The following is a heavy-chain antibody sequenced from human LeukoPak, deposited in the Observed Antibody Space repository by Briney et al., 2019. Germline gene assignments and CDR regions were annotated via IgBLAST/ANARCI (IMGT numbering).Heavy chain of an antibody. CDR3: ARHVDTALIGASHI. Sequence: SETLSLTCTVSGTSISSYYWSWLRQPPGKGPEWIGYVTYTGSKYNPSLKSRVTISTDRSKKEVSLRLSSVTAADTAMYFCARHVDTALIGASHIWGQGTMVTVSS. D-gene: IGHD5-18*01. J-gene: IGHJ3*02. V-gene: IGHV4-59*08. CDR2: VTYTGS. CDR1: GTSISSYY.